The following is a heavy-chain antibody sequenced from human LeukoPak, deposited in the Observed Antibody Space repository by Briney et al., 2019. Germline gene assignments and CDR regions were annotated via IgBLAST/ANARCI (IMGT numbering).Heavy chain of an antibody. V-gene: IGHV3-9*01. CDR2: ISWNSGSI. Sequence: PGRSLRLSCAASGFTIDDYAMHWVRQAPGKGLEWVSGISWNSGSIGYADSVKGRFTISRDNAKNSLYLQMNSLRAEDTALYYCAKDKYSSSLYYFDYWGQGTLVTVSS. J-gene: IGHJ4*02. CDR1: GFTIDDYA. D-gene: IGHD6-13*01. CDR3: AKDKYSSSLYYFDY.